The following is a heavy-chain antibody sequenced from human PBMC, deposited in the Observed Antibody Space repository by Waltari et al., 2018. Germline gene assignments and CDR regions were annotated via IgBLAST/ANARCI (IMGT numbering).Heavy chain of an antibody. CDR2: ISWNSGSI. Sequence: EVQLVESGGGLVQPGRSLRLSCAASGFTFDDYAMHWVRQAPGKGLEWVSGISWNSGSIGYADSVKGRFTISRDNAKNSLYLQMNSLRAEDTALYYCARVSGDGYNYGFDYWGQGTLVTVSS. J-gene: IGHJ4*02. D-gene: IGHD5-12*01. V-gene: IGHV3-9*01. CDR3: ARVSGDGYNYGFDY. CDR1: GFTFDDYA.